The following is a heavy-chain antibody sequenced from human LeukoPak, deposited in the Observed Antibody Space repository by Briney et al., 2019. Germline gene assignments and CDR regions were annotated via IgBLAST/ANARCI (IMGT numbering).Heavy chain of an antibody. V-gene: IGHV1-46*01. CDR2: INPSGGST. CDR1: GYTFTSYY. Sequence: ASVKVSCKASGYTFTSYYMHWVRQAPGQGLEWMGIINPSGGSTSYAQKFQGRVTMTRDTSTSTVYMELSSLGSEDAAVYYCATPLGAAGTRGFDYWGQGTLVTVSS. D-gene: IGHD6-13*01. J-gene: IGHJ4*02. CDR3: ATPLGAAGTRGFDY.